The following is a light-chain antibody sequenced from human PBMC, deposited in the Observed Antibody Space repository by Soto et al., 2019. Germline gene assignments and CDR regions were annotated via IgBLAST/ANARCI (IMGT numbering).Light chain of an antibody. V-gene: IGLV2-14*01. Sequence: QSALTKPASVSGSPGQSITISCTGTSSDVGGYNYVSWYQQYPGKAPKLIIYEVTNRPSGVPSRFSGSKSGNTASLTISGLQVEDEADYYCISYISSATRVFGGGTKVTVL. CDR2: EVT. J-gene: IGLJ3*02. CDR1: SSDVGGYNY. CDR3: ISYISSATRV.